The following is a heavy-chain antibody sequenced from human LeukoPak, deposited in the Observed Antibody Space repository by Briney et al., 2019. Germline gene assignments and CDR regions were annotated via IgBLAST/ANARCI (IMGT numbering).Heavy chain of an antibody. CDR3: ARGGSWSYVPFDY. Sequence: SETLSLTCTVSGGSISSYYWSWIRQPPGKGLEWIGYIYYSGSTNYNPSLKSRVTISVDTSKNQFSLKLSSVTAADTAVYYCARGGSWSYVPFDYWGQGTLVTVSS. CDR2: IYYSGST. D-gene: IGHD1-26*01. CDR1: GGSISSYY. V-gene: IGHV4-59*01. J-gene: IGHJ4*02.